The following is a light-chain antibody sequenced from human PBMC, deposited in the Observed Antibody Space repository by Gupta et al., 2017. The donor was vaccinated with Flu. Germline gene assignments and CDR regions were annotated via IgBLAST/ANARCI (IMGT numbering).Light chain of an antibody. CDR1: QSVSSSY. J-gene: IGKJ1*01. CDR3: QHYGSSQT. CDR2: GAS. Sequence: EIVLTQSPGTLSLSPGERATLSCRASQSVSSSYLAWYQQKPGQAPRLIIYGASSRATGITDRFSGSGEGTDFTLTSSIRENEDCAVYYGQHYGSSQTFGQGTKVEIK. V-gene: IGKV3-20*01.